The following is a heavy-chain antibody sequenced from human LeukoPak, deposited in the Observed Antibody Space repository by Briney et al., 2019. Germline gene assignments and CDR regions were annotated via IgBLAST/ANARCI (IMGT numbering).Heavy chain of an antibody. V-gene: IGHV3-74*01. CDR2: INTDGSST. J-gene: IGHJ3*02. D-gene: IGHD2-15*01. Sequence: GGSLRLSCAASGFTFSSYWVHWVRQAPGKGLVWVSRINTDGSSTSYADSVKGRFTISRDNAKNSLYLQMNSLRAEDTAVYYCARDGIVVVVGAFDIWGQGTMVTVSS. CDR3: ARDGIVVVVGAFDI. CDR1: GFTFSSYW.